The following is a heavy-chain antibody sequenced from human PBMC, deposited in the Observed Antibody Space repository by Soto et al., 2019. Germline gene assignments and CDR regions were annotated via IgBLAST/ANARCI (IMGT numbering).Heavy chain of an antibody. D-gene: IGHD3-9*01. CDR1: GGSISSYY. Sequence: SETLSLTCTVSGGSISSYYWSWIRQPPGKGLEWIGYIYYSGSTNYNPSLKSRVTISVDTSKNQFSLKLSSVTAADTAVYYCARATGLVRTYYFDYWGQGTLVTVS. CDR2: IYYSGST. J-gene: IGHJ4*02. CDR3: ARATGLVRTYYFDY. V-gene: IGHV4-59*01.